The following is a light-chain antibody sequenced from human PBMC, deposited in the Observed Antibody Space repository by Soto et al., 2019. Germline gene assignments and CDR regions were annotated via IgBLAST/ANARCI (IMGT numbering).Light chain of an antibody. CDR2: GAS. CDR3: QQYGNSPIT. CDR1: QSVTNNY. V-gene: IGKV3-20*01. J-gene: IGKJ5*01. Sequence: DIVLTQSPGPLSLSPGERATLSCRASQSVTNNYLAWYQQKPGQAPRLLIDGASSRATGVPDRFSGTGSGTDFTLTISRLEPEDFAVFYCQQYGNSPITFGQGTRLRL.